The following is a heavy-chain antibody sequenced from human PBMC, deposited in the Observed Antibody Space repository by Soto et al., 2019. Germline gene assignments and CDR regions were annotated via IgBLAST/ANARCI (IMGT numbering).Heavy chain of an antibody. J-gene: IGHJ6*02. D-gene: IGHD1-1*01. CDR2: INPSSGSA. Sequence: QGLEWMGIINPSSGSAGYAQKFQVSVTMTRDTPTNTFYMELSRLRSDDTAVYYCARGNXXPYXXXGLDVWGQGTTVTVSS. V-gene: IGHV1-46*03. CDR3: ARGNXXPYXXXGLDV.